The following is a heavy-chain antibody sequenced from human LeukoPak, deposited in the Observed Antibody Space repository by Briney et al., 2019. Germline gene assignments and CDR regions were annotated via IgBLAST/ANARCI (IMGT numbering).Heavy chain of an antibody. Sequence: GASVKVSCKASGGTFSSYAISWVRQAPGQGLEWMGGIIPIFGTANYAQKFQGRVTITADKSTSTAYMELSSLRSEDTAVYYCARDGNDGYFDYWGQGTLVTVSS. CDR2: IIPIFGTA. J-gene: IGHJ4*02. D-gene: IGHD1-1*01. V-gene: IGHV1-69*06. CDR1: GGTFSSYA. CDR3: ARDGNDGYFDY.